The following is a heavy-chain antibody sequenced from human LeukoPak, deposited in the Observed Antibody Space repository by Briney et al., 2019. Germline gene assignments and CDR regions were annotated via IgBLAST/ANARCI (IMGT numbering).Heavy chain of an antibody. CDR1: GGSISSSSYY. V-gene: IGHV4-39*01. CDR2: IYYSGST. CDR3: ARHVAVAGTNY. J-gene: IGHJ4*02. Sequence: SETLSLTCTVSGGSISSSSYYWGWIRQPPGKGLEWIGSIYYSGSTYYNPSLKSRVTISVDTSKNQFSLKLSSVTAADTAVYYCARHVAVAGTNYWGQETLVTVSS. D-gene: IGHD6-19*01.